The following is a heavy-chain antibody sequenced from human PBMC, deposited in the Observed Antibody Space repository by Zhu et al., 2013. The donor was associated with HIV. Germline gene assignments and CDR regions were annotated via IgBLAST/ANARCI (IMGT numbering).Heavy chain of an antibody. CDR3: ARGVFGLRSFHPDFDY. J-gene: IGHJ4*02. CDR2: IYYSGST. CDR1: GGSISSYY. Sequence: VQLQESGPGLVKPSETLSLTCTVSGGSISSYYWSWIRQPPGKGLEWIGYIYYSGSTYYNPSLKSRVTISVDTSKNQFSLKLSSVTAADTAVYYCARGVFGLRSFHPDFDYWGQGTLVTVSS. V-gene: IGHV4-30-4*01. D-gene: IGHD5-12*01.